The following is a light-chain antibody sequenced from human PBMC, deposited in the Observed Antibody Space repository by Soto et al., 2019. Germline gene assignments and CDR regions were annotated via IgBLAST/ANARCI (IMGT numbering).Light chain of an antibody. Sequence: QSVLTQPASVSGSPGQSITISCTGTSSDLAIYNYVSWYQQQPGKAPKLMIYQVTNRPSGVSNRFSGSRSGNTASLTISGLQDEDEDDYYCSLYTDSSNYVFGTGTKVTVL. CDR2: QVT. J-gene: IGLJ1*01. V-gene: IGLV2-14*01. CDR3: SLYTDSSNYV. CDR1: SSDLAIYNY.